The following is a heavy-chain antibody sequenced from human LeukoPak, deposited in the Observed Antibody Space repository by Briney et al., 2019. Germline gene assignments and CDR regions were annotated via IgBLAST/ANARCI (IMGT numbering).Heavy chain of an antibody. J-gene: IGHJ6*02. CDR3: ARVFGVVQQGDGMDV. D-gene: IGHD3-3*01. CDR2: ISSSSSYI. Sequence: PGGSLRLSCAASGFTFSSYSMNWVRQAPGKGPEWVSSISSSSSYIYYADSVKGRFTISRDNAKNSLYLQMNSLRAEDTAVYYCARVFGVVQQGDGMDVWGQGTTVTVSS. V-gene: IGHV3-21*01. CDR1: GFTFSSYS.